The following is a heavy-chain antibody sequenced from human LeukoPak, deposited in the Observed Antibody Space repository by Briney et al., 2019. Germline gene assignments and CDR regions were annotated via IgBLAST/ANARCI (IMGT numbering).Heavy chain of an antibody. Sequence: GGSLRLSCAASGFTFSNAWLTWVRQAPGKGLEWVGRIKSKIDGGTTDYAAPVKGRITISRDDSKNTLYLQMNSLKAEDTAVYYCARGFFDYWGQGTLVTVSS. V-gene: IGHV3-15*01. CDR2: IKSKIDGGTT. D-gene: IGHD5-12*01. CDR3: ARGFFDY. J-gene: IGHJ4*02. CDR1: GFTFSNAW.